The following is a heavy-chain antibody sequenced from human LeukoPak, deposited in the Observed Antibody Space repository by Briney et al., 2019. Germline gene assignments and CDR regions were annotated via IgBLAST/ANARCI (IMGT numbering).Heavy chain of an antibody. Sequence: SVKVSCKASGGTFSSSAISWVRQAPGQGLEWLGGILPIFGSSNYAQNFQGRVTITADESTSTAYMELSSLRSEDTAVYYCARWNVVVDNTEIKYFDYWGQGTLVTVSS. V-gene: IGHV1-69*13. CDR3: ARWNVVVDNTEIKYFDY. CDR1: GGTFSSSA. CDR2: ILPIFGSS. D-gene: IGHD2-15*01. J-gene: IGHJ4*02.